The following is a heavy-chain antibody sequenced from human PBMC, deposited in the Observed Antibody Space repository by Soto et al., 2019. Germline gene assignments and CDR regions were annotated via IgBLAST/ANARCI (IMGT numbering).Heavy chain of an antibody. CDR1: GYAFTTYG. CDR3: ARGRYGDY. CDR2: ISAHNGNT. D-gene: IGHD1-1*01. Sequence: QVHLVQSGAEVKRPGASVKVSCQGYGYAFTTYGITWVRQAPGQGLEWMGWISAHNGNTNYAQKLQGRVTVTRDTSTSTAYMELRRLRYDDTAVYYCARGRYGDYWGQGALVTVSS. V-gene: IGHV1-18*01. J-gene: IGHJ4*02.